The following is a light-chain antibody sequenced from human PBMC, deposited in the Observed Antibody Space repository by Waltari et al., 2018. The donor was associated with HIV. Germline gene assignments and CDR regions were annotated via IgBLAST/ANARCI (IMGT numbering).Light chain of an antibody. CDR2: DVS. CDR3: GSYTSSSTLV. CDR1: SSDVGAYNF. J-gene: IGLJ3*02. Sequence: QSALTQPASVSGSPGQSIPISCTGTSSDVGAYNFVSWYQQHPGKAPKLMIYDVSSRPSGVSGRFSGSKSGNTASLTISGLQAEDEADYYCGSYTSSSTLVFGGGTKLTVL. V-gene: IGLV2-14*03.